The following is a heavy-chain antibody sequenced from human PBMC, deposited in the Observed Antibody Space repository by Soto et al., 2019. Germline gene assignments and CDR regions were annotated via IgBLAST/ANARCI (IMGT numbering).Heavy chain of an antibody. D-gene: IGHD6-25*01. CDR2: IYHSGST. J-gene: IGHJ5*02. V-gene: IGHV4-31*03. CDR1: GGSISSGGYY. Sequence: QVQLQESGPGLVKPSQTLSLTCTVSGGSISSGGYYWSWIRQHPGKGLEWIGYIYHSGSTYYNPSLKSRVTXSXDXXKNQFSLKVSSVTAADTAVYYCASEAAGILNWFDPWGQGTLVTVSS. CDR3: ASEAAGILNWFDP.